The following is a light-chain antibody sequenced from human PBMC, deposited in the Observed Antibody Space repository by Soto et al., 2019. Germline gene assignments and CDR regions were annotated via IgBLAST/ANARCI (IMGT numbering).Light chain of an antibody. CDR2: KAS. Sequence: DTQMNQSPSTMSASVGDTVTITCRASQSISTWLAWYQQKPGKVPKLLIYKASSLQSGVPSRFSGIGSGTEFTLTISSLQPDDFATYYCQQYNFYSRTFGQGTKVEIK. CDR1: QSISTW. J-gene: IGKJ1*01. CDR3: QQYNFYSRT. V-gene: IGKV1-5*03.